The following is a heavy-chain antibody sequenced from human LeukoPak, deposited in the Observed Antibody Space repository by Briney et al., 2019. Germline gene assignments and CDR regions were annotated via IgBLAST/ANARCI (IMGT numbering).Heavy chain of an antibody. D-gene: IGHD3-3*01. Sequence: PGGSLRLSCSASGYTFGSYGMHWVRQAPGKGLGWVAFIWYHGNDVDYADSVKGRFTISRDNSKNTLYLQMNSVRAEDTAVYFCARDFWNEPSKYFDYWGQGTLVTVSS. V-gene: IGHV3-33*01. J-gene: IGHJ4*02. CDR3: ARDFWNEPSKYFDY. CDR2: IWYHGNDV. CDR1: GYTFGSYG.